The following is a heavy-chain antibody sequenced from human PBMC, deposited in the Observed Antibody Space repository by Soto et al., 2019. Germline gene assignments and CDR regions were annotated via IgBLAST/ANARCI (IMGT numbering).Heavy chain of an antibody. CDR1: GYSFTNYW. J-gene: IGHJ4*02. Sequence: PGESLKISCKGSGYSFTNYWIHWVRQMAGKGLEWMGRIDPDDSYTNYSPSFQGHVTISVDKSISTAYLQWSSLQASDTAIYYCXRLPPPTYCSGSTCSGYWGQGTLVTVSS. CDR2: IDPDDSYT. D-gene: IGHD2-15*01. V-gene: IGHV5-10-1*01. CDR3: XRLPPPTYCSGSTCSGY.